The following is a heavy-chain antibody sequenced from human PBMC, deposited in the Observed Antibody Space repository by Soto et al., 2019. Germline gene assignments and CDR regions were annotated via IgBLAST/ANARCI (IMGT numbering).Heavy chain of an antibody. Sequence: GGSLRLSCAASGFTFSSYAMSWVRQAPGKGLEWVSAISGSGGSTYYADSVKGRFTISRDNSKNTLYLQMNSLRAEDTAVYYCARATYYYGSGYYYYYMDVWGKGTTVTVSS. CDR1: GFTFSSYA. V-gene: IGHV3-23*01. CDR3: ARATYYYGSGYYYYYMDV. J-gene: IGHJ6*03. D-gene: IGHD3-10*01. CDR2: ISGSGGST.